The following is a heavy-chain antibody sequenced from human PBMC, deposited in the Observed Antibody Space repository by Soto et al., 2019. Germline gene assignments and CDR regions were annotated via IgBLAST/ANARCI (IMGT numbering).Heavy chain of an antibody. CDR2: ISSSSSTI. V-gene: IGHV3-48*01. D-gene: IGHD2-2*01. CDR3: ARTHRRDIVVVPAAMSTGADY. J-gene: IGHJ4*02. CDR1: GFTFSSYS. Sequence: EVQLVESGGGLVQPGGSLRLSCAASGFTFSSYSMNWVRQAPGKGLEWVSYISSSSSTIYYADSVKGRFTISRDNAKNSLYLQMNSLRAEDTAVYYCARTHRRDIVVVPAAMSTGADYWGQGTLVTVSS.